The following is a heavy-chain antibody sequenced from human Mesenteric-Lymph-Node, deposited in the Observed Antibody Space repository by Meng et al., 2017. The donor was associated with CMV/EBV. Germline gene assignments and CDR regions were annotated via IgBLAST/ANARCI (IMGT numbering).Heavy chain of an antibody. CDR1: GFTFSTYW. D-gene: IGHD6-13*01. CDR3: AREGSPLNWFDP. Sequence: GESLKISCAASGFTFSTYWMHWVRQAPGKGLEWVANIRQDGNEKNSVDSVKGRFTISRDNAKNSVYLQMNSLRVEDTAVYYCAREGSPLNWFDPWGQGTLVTVSS. J-gene: IGHJ5*02. CDR2: IRQDGNEK. V-gene: IGHV3-7*01.